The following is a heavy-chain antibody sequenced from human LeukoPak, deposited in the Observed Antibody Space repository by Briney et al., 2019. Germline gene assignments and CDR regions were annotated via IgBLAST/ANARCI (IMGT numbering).Heavy chain of an antibody. V-gene: IGHV3-30*04. Sequence: GSLRLSCAASGIPFSSYAMHWVRQAPGKGLERVAVISYDGSNKYYADSVKGRFTISRDNSKNTLYLQMNSLRAEDTAVYYCAKSLHDSSGYYGFYYFDYWGQGTLVSVSS. CDR2: ISYDGSNK. D-gene: IGHD3-22*01. CDR3: AKSLHDSSGYYGFYYFDY. J-gene: IGHJ4*02. CDR1: GIPFSSYA.